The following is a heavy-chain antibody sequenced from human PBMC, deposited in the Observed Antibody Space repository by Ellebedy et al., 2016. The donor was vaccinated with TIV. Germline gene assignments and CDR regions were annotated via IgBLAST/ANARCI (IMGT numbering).Heavy chain of an antibody. CDR3: ARGGSTVTTPRGP. CDR1: GGSISRGGYY. V-gene: IGHV4-31*03. CDR2: IYYSGST. D-gene: IGHD4-17*01. Sequence: SETLSFTCTVSGGSISRGGYYWSWIRQHPGKGLEWIGYIYYSGSTYYNPSLKSRVTISVDTSKNQFSLKLSSVTAADTAVYYCARGGSTVTTPRGPWGQGTLVTVSS. J-gene: IGHJ5*02.